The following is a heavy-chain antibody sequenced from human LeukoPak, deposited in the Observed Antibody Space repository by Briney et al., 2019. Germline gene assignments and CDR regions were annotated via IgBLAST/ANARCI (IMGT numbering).Heavy chain of an antibody. Sequence: GGSLRLSCAASGFTFSSYGMHWVRQAPGKGLEWVAVTWYDGSNKYYADSVKGRFTISRDNSKNTLYLQMNSLRAEDTAVYYCASIAVAVDWGQGTLVTVSS. CDR1: GFTFSSYG. CDR2: TWYDGSNK. V-gene: IGHV3-33*01. D-gene: IGHD6-19*01. CDR3: ASIAVAVD. J-gene: IGHJ4*02.